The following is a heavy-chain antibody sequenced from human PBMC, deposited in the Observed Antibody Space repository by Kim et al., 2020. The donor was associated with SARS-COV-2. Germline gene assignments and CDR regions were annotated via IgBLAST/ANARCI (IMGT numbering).Heavy chain of an antibody. CDR2: ISYDGSNK. Sequence: GGSLRLSCAASGFTFSSYAMHWVRQAPGKGLEWVAVISYDGSNKYYADSVKGRFTISRDNSKNTLYLQMNSLRAEDTAVYYCARVGSNAGGFDYWGQGTLVTVSS. D-gene: IGHD1-26*01. CDR3: ARVGSNAGGFDY. CDR1: GFTFSSYA. V-gene: IGHV3-30-3*01. J-gene: IGHJ4*02.